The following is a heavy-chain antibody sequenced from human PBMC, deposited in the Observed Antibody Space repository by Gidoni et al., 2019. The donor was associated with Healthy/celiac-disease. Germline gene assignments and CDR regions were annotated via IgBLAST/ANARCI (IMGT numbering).Heavy chain of an antibody. V-gene: IGHV5-51*01. Sequence: EVQLVQSGAEVKKPGASLKISCKGSGYSFTSYWIGWVRQMPGKGLEWMGIIYPGDSDTRYSPSFQGQVTISADKSISTAYLQWSSLKASDTAMYYCARIPPEGYYDSSGYYYFDYWGQGTLVTVSS. D-gene: IGHD3-22*01. CDR2: IYPGDSDT. CDR1: GYSFTSYW. CDR3: ARIPPEGYYDSSGYYYFDY. J-gene: IGHJ4*02.